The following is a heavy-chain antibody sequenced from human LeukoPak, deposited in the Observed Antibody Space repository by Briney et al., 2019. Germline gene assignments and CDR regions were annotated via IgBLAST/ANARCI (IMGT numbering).Heavy chain of an antibody. V-gene: IGHV3-74*01. Sequence: GGSLRLSCAASGFTFSKYCMLWVRQAPGQGLETVSRINTDGTVTTYADSVKGRFTVSRDNADNTMFLQMNSVRDEDTAVYYCATKQWLAPPPDSWGQGTPVTVSS. CDR3: ATKQWLAPPPDS. CDR1: GFTFSKYC. CDR2: INTDGTVT. D-gene: IGHD6-19*01. J-gene: IGHJ4*02.